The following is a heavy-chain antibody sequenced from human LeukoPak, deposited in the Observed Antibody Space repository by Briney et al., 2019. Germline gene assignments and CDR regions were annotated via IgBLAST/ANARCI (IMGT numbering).Heavy chain of an antibody. D-gene: IGHD3-10*01. CDR1: GYTFTGYY. Sequence: ASVKVSCKASGYTFTGYYMHWVRQAPGQGLEWMGWINPNSGGTNYAQKFQGRVTMTRDTSISTAYMELSRLRSDDTAVYYCAREGDRLWCGEFTTPNWFDPWGQGTLVTVSS. V-gene: IGHV1-2*02. CDR2: INPNSGGT. CDR3: AREGDRLWCGEFTTPNWFDP. J-gene: IGHJ5*02.